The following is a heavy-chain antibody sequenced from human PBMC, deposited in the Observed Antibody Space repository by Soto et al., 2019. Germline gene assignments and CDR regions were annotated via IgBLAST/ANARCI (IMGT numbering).Heavy chain of an antibody. J-gene: IGHJ4*02. CDR2: IIPIFGTA. V-gene: IGHV1-69*01. CDR1: GGTFSSYA. D-gene: IGHD6-19*01. CDR3: ARGRTEGSGWYYFDY. Sequence: QVQLVQSGAEVKKPGSSVKVSCKASGGTFSSYAISWVRQAPGKGLEWMGGIIPIFGTANYAQKFQGRVTITADESTRTAYMELSSLRSEDTAVYYWARGRTEGSGWYYFDYWGQGTLVTVSS.